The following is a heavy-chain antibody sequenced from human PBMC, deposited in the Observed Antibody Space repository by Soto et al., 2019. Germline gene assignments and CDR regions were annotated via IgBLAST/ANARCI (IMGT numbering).Heavy chain of an antibody. J-gene: IGHJ4*02. D-gene: IGHD1-26*01. CDR2: ISGSGGST. CDR3: AKRLGSTAGSKYYFGD. CDR1: GFTFSNYG. Sequence: GGSLRLSCAASGFTFSNYGMSWVRQAPGKGLEWVSGISGSGGSTYYADSVKGRFTISRDHSKNTLSLQMNSLRAEDTAVYYCAKRLGSTAGSKYYFGDWGQGTLVTVSS. V-gene: IGHV3-23*01.